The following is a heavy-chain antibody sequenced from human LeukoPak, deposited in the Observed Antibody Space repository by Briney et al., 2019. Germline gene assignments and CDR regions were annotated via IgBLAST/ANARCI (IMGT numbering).Heavy chain of an antibody. CDR2: ISITGGTT. Sequence: GGSLRLSCAASGFTFSSYAMSWVRQAPGKGLEWVSVISITGGTTYYADSVKGRFTISRDNSKNTLYLQMNSLRAEDTAVYYCARDRWGSSSTNWFDPWGQGTLVTVSS. D-gene: IGHD6-13*01. CDR1: GFTFSSYA. CDR3: ARDRWGSSSTNWFDP. J-gene: IGHJ5*02. V-gene: IGHV3-23*01.